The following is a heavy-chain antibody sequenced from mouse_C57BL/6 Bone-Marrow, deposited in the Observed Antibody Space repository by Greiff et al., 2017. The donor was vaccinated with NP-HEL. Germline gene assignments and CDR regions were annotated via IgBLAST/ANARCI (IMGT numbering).Heavy chain of an antibody. CDR3: TTCSSSWLDY. V-gene: IGHV14-4*01. CDR1: GFNIHADY. J-gene: IGHJ3*01. CDR2: IDPENGDT. Sequence: EVQLQQSGAELVRPGASVKLSCTSSGFNIHADYMHWVKQRPEQGLEWIGWIDPENGDTEYASKFQGQATISADTSTNTAYLQLSSLTSEDSAVYCCTTCSSSWLDYGGQGTGVTVSA. D-gene: IGHD1-1*01.